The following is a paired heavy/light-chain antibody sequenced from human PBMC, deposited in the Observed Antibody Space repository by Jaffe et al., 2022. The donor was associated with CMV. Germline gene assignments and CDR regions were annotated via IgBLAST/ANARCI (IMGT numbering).Heavy chain of an antibody. CDR1: GGAMTGYH. CDR3: ARARVRLSASYYYNIDV. Sequence: QVQLQESGPGLVKPSETLSLTCAVSGGAMTGYHWTWIRQPPGKELEWIGYVSDTWTFGYTRYRPSLQSRVAISMDTSSDQISLRLKFVTAADTAVYYCARARVRLSASYYYNIDVWGKGTTVIVSS. V-gene: IGHV4-59*12. CDR2: VSDTWTFGYT. D-gene: IGHD2-8*01. J-gene: IGHJ6*04.
Light chain of an antibody. V-gene: IGLV1-44*01. CDR2: SNN. Sequence: QSVLTQPPSASGAPGQWVSISCSGNTYNIGSNAVNWYQQFPGTAPKLLIDSNNQRPSGVPDRFSGSKSGTSASLDISGLQSEDEADYSCAAWDDSLHAYVFGTGTKVTV. J-gene: IGLJ1*01. CDR1: TYNIGSNA. CDR3: AAWDDSLHAYV.